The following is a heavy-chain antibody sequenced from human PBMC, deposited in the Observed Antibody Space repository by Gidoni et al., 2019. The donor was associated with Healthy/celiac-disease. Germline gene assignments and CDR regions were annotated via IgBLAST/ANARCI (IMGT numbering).Heavy chain of an antibody. Sequence: QLQLQESGPGLVKPSETLSLTCTVSGCSISSSSYCWGWIRQPPGKGLEWIGSIYYSGSTYYNPSLKSRVTISVDTSKNQFSLKLSSVTAADTAVYYCARDDADYGSGSSMYYYYYGMDVWGQGTTVTVSS. CDR3: ARDDADYGSGSSMYYYYYGMDV. J-gene: IGHJ6*02. CDR1: GCSISSSSYC. V-gene: IGHV4-39*07. D-gene: IGHD3-10*01. CDR2: IYYSGST.